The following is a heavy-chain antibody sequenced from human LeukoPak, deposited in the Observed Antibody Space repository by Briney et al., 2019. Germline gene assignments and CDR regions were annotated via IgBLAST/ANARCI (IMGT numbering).Heavy chain of an antibody. D-gene: IGHD6-13*01. CDR1: GYTFAGYY. V-gene: IGHV1-2*02. J-gene: IGHJ4*02. Sequence: GASVTVSCKASGYTFAGYYIHRVRQAPGQGLEWMGWINSNSSDTNYAQTFEGRVTMTRDTSIRTAFMELSTLRSDDTAMYYCARVSSSWADYWGQGALVTVSS. CDR2: INSNSSDT. CDR3: ARVSSSWADY.